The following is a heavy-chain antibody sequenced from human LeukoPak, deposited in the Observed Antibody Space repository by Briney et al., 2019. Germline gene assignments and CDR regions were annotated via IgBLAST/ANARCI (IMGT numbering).Heavy chain of an antibody. CDR2: ISGGGGST. J-gene: IGHJ4*02. CDR3: ARGRPGSGELRIPFEY. CDR1: GFTFSSSG. Sequence: GGSLRLSCAGSGFTFSSSGINWVRQTPGKGLEWVSVISGGGGSTYYADSVKGRFTSARDNAKSSVDLEMSSRRAKDTSVYYWARGRPGSGELRIPFEYWGQGTLVTVSS. V-gene: IGHV3-23*01. D-gene: IGHD1-26*01.